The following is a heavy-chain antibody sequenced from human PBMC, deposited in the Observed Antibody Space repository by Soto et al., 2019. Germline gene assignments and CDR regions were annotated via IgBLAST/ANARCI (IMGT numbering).Heavy chain of an antibody. CDR3: ARDIFGHVDAFDL. V-gene: IGHV1-18*01. CDR2: TSGYSGNS. Sequence: AAEKVSYKASGYIFSSFYIIWVGQAPGQGLEWMGRTSGYSGNSKYAQKFQGRVTMTTDTSTNTGYMEMRSLTSDDTAVYYFARDIFGHVDAFDLWGQGTMVTVSS. J-gene: IGHJ3*01. CDR1: GYIFSSFY. D-gene: IGHD3-3*02.